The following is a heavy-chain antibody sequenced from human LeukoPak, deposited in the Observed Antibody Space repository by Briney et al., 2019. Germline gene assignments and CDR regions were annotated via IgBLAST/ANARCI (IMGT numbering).Heavy chain of an antibody. J-gene: IGHJ4*02. V-gene: IGHV1-18*03. Sequence: ASVKVSCKASGYTFTSYGISWVRQAPGQGLEWMGWISAYNGNTNYAQKLQGRVTMTTDTSTSTAYMELSSLRSEDMAVYYCARDHRPYGDYVNTGYFDYWGQGTLVTVSS. D-gene: IGHD4-17*01. CDR1: GYTFTSYG. CDR3: ARDHRPYGDYVNTGYFDY. CDR2: ISAYNGNT.